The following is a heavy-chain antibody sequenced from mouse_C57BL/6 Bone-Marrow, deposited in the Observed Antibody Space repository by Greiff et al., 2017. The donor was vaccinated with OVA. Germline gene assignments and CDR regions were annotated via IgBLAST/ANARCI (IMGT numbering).Heavy chain of an antibody. Sequence: EVKLMESGGGLVKPGGSLKLSCAASGFTFSSYAMSWVRQTPEKRLEWVETISDGGSYTYYPDNVKGRFTISRDNAKNNLYLQMSHLKSEDTAMYYCARHLGWFAYWGQGTLVTVSA. CDR1: GFTFSSYA. D-gene: IGHD3-3*01. CDR2: ISDGGSYT. CDR3: ARHLGWFAY. J-gene: IGHJ3*01. V-gene: IGHV5-4*03.